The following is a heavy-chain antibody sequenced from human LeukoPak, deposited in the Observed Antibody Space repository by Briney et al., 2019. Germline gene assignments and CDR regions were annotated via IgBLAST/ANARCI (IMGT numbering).Heavy chain of an antibody. V-gene: IGHV3-11*01. D-gene: IGHD2-2*01. CDR1: GFTFSDYY. J-gene: IGHJ6*02. CDR2: ISRSGSSL. CDR3: AREVVVVPDYYYYGQDV. Sequence: PGGSLRLSCVASGFTFSDYYMTWIRQAPGKGLEYVSHISRSGSSLYYGDSVTGRFTISRDNAKNSLYLQMNSLRVEDTAVYYCAREVVVVPDYYYYGQDVWGQGTTVTVSS.